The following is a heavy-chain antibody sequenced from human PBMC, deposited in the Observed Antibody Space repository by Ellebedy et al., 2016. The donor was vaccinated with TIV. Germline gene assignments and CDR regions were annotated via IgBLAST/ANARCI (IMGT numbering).Heavy chain of an antibody. Sequence: GESLKISXAASGFTFSSYWMSWVRQAPGKGLEWVANIKQDGSEKYYVDSVKGRFTISRDNAKNSLYLQMNSLRAEDTAVYYCARQTSSGPPRNVWGQGTTVTVSS. J-gene: IGHJ6*02. CDR2: IKQDGSEK. CDR3: ARQTSSGPPRNV. CDR1: GFTFSSYW. D-gene: IGHD6-19*01. V-gene: IGHV3-7*01.